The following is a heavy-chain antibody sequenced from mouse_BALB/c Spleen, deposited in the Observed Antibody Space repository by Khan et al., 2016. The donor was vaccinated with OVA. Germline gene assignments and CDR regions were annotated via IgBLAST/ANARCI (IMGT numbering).Heavy chain of an antibody. CDR2: ITTYSGDT. J-gene: IGHJ4*01. CDR3: ARLTLRLDY. V-gene: IGHV1S137*01. Sequence: QVRLQQSGPELVRPGVSVKISCKGSGYTFTDYGMHWVRQSPAKSLEWIGVITTYSGDTNYNQKFKGKATMTVDKSSSTAYLELARLTSEDSAIYYCARLTLRLDYWGQGTSVTVSS. D-gene: IGHD1-1*01. CDR1: GYTFTDYG.